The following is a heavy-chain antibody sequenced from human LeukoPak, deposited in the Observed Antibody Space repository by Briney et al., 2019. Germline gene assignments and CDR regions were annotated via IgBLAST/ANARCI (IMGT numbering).Heavy chain of an antibody. V-gene: IGHV1-18*01. D-gene: IGHD4-17*01. Sequence: AASVKVSCKASGYTFTSYGITWVRQAPGQGLEWMGWISTYNGNTNYAQKLQGRVTMTTDTSTSTAYMELRSLISDDAAVYYCARGDDYGDYWGLYGGQGTLVTVSS. J-gene: IGHJ4*02. CDR2: ISTYNGNT. CDR1: GYTFTSYG. CDR3: ARGDDYGDYWGLY.